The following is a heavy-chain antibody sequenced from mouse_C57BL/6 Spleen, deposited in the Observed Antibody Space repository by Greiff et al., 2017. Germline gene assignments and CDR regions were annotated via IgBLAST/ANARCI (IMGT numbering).Heavy chain of an antibody. Sequence: VQLQQSGAELAKPGASVKLSCKASGYTFTSYWMNWVKQRPGQGLEWIGYINPSSGYYKSNQKFKDKATLTADKSSSTAYMQVSSLTYEDSAVYYCARRGGDYDGYAMDYWGQGTSVTVSS. CDR1: GYTFTSYW. D-gene: IGHD2-4*01. CDR2: INPSSGYY. J-gene: IGHJ4*01. V-gene: IGHV1-7*01. CDR3: ARRGGDYDGYAMDY.